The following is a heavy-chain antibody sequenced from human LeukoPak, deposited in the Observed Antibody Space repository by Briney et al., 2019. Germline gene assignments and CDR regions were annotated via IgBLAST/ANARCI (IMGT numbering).Heavy chain of an antibody. CDR1: GGSISSYY. Sequence: SGTLSLTCTVSGGSISSYYWSWIRQPPGKGLEWIGYIYYSGSTNYNPSLKSRVTISVDTSKNQFSLKLSSVTAADTAVYYCAGRKGSGYYYWGQGTLVTVSS. V-gene: IGHV4-59*08. D-gene: IGHD3-22*01. CDR2: IYYSGST. CDR3: AGRKGSGYYY. J-gene: IGHJ4*02.